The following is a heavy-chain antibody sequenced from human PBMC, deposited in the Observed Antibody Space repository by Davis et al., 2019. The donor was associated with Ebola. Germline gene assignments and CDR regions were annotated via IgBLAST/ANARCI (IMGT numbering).Heavy chain of an antibody. CDR2: INHRGST. V-gene: IGHV4-34*01. D-gene: IGHD2-2*01. J-gene: IGHJ4*02. CDR3: ARGVDSSVSCYGY. Sequence: PSETLSLTCAVHGGSFSGHYWSWIRQSPGKGLEWIGEINHRGSTNYNPSLRSRVTISIDTSKNQFSLKLSSVTAADTGVYYCARGVDSSVSCYGYWGQGTLVTVSS. CDR1: GGSFSGHY.